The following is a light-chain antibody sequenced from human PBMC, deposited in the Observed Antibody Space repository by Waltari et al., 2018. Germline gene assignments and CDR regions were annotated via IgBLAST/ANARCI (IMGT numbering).Light chain of an antibody. CDR1: QSVSSN. Sequence: EIVMTQSPATLSVSPGERATLSCRASQSVSSNLAWYQQKPGQAPMLLIYGASTRATGIPARFSGSGSGTEFTLTISSMQSEDFAVYYCQQYNNWPPVYTFGQGTKLEIK. J-gene: IGKJ2*01. CDR2: GAS. CDR3: QQYNNWPPVYT. V-gene: IGKV3-15*01.